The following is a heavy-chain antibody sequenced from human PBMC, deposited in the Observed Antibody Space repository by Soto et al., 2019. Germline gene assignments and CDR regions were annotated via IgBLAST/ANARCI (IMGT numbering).Heavy chain of an antibody. CDR2: ISYDGSNK. V-gene: IGHV3-30-3*01. J-gene: IGHJ3*02. D-gene: IGHD3-10*01. Sequence: QVQLVESGGGVVQPGRSLRLSCAASGFTFSSYAMHWVRQAPGKGLEWVAVISYDGSNKYYADSVKGRFTISRDNSKNTLYLQMSSLRAEDTAVYYCAREGHYGSVLNAFDIWGQGTMVTVSS. CDR1: GFTFSSYA. CDR3: AREGHYGSVLNAFDI.